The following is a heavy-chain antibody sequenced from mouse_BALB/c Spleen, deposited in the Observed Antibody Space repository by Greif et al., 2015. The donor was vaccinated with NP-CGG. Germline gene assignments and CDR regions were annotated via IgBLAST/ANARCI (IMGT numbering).Heavy chain of an antibody. J-gene: IGHJ4*01. CDR1: GYTFTSYW. V-gene: IGHV1S81*02. CDR2: INPSNGRT. Sequence: VKLMESGAELVKPGASVKLSCKASGYTFTSYWMHWVKQRPGQGLEWIGEINPSNGRTNYNEKFKSKATLTVDKSSSTAYMQLSSLTSEDSAVYYCARGPSPTYYYAMDYWGQGTSVTVSS. CDR3: ARGPSPTYYYAMDY.